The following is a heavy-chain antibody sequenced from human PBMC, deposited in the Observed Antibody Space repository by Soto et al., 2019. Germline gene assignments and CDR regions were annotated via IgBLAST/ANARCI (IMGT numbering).Heavy chain of an antibody. D-gene: IGHD3-3*01. CDR3: AGTSVYYDFWSGYYPRGYYYYGMDV. V-gene: IGHV4-30-4*01. Sequence: PSETLSLTCTVSGGSISSGDYYWSWIRQPPGKGLEWIGYIYYSGSTYYNPSLKSRVTISVDTSKNQFSLKLSSVTAADTAVYYCAGTSVYYDFWSGYYPRGYYYYGMDVWGQGTTVTVSS. CDR1: GGSISSGDYY. CDR2: IYYSGST. J-gene: IGHJ6*01.